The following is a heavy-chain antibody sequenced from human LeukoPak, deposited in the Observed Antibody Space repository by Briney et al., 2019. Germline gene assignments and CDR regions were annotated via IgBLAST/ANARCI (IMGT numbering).Heavy chain of an antibody. D-gene: IGHD2-21*01. CDR1: GFTFSSYS. J-gene: IGHJ5*02. Sequence: GGSLRLSCAASGFTFSSYSMNWVRQAPGKGLEWVSSISSSSSYIYYADSVKGRFTISRDNAKNSLYLQMNSLRAEDTAVYYCATGPRIVGNWFDPWGQGTLITVSS. CDR3: ATGPRIVGNWFDP. V-gene: IGHV3-21*04. CDR2: ISSSSSYI.